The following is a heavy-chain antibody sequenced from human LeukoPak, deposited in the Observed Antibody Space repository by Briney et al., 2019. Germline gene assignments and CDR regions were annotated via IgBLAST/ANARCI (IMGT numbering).Heavy chain of an antibody. Sequence: SVKVSCKASGGTFSSYAISWVRQAPGQGLEWMGGIIPIFGTANYAQKFQGRVAITADESTSTAYMELSSLRSEDTAVYYCARCRPYIVVVPAATTYYYYGMDVWGQGTTVTVSS. CDR3: ARCRPYIVVVPAATTYYYYGMDV. J-gene: IGHJ6*02. CDR2: IIPIFGTA. D-gene: IGHD2-2*01. V-gene: IGHV1-69*13. CDR1: GGTFSSYA.